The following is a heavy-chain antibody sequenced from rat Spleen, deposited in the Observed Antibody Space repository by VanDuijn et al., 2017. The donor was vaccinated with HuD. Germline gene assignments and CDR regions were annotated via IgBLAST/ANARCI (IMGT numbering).Heavy chain of an antibody. CDR1: GFSLTSYH. CDR3: ARDLHGGDWFIY. V-gene: IGHV2-32*01. D-gene: IGHD1-11*01. J-gene: IGHJ3*01. CDR2: MWSDGDT. Sequence: QVQLKESGPGLVQPSQTLSLTCTVSGFSLTSYHVHWVRQPPGKGLEWMGVMWSDGDTSYNSALKSRLSISRDTSKSQVFLKLSSLQTEDTANYYCARDLHGGDWFIYWGQGTLVTVSS.